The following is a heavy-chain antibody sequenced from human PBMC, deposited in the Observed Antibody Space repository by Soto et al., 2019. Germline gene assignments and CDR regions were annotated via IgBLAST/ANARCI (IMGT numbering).Heavy chain of an antibody. V-gene: IGHV4-34*01. J-gene: IGHJ5*02. Sequence: PSETLSLTCAVYGGSFNGYYWSWIRQPPGKGLEWIGEINHSGSTNYNPSLKSRVTISVDPSKNQFSLKLSSVTAADTAVYYCARVPPKTQKHNNWFDPWGQGTLVTVSS. CDR2: INHSGST. CDR1: GGSFNGYY. CDR3: ARVPPKTQKHNNWFDP.